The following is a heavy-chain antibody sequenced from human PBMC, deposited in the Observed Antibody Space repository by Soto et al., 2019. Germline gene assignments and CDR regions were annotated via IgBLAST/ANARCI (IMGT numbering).Heavy chain of an antibody. CDR1: GYTFTSYA. J-gene: IGHJ4*02. V-gene: IGHV1-3*01. Sequence: ASVKVSCKASGYTFTSYAMHWVRQAPGQRLEWMGWINAGNGNTKYSQKSQGRVTITRDTSASTAYMELSSLRSEDTAVYYCARVCCNSGWDQFDYWGQGTLVTVSS. CDR2: INAGNGNT. CDR3: ARVCCNSGWDQFDY. D-gene: IGHD6-19*01.